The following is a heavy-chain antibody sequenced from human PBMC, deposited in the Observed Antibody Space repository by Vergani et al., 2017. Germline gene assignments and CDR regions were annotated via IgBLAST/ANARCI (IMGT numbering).Heavy chain of an antibody. CDR2: ISSSSSTI. D-gene: IGHD1-1*01. J-gene: IGHJ3*02. CDR1: GFTFSSYR. CDR3: ARDPVGSHWRGAFDI. Sequence: EVQLVESGGGLVQPGGSLRLSCAASGFTFSSYRMNWVRQAPGKGLEWVSNISSSSSTIYYADSVKGLFTISSDNAKNSLYLQMNSLRDEDTAVYYCARDPVGSHWRGAFDIWGQGTMVTVSS. V-gene: IGHV3-48*02.